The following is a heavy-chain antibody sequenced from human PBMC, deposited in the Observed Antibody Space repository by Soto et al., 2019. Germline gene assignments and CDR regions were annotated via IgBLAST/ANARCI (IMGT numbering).Heavy chain of an antibody. J-gene: IGHJ4*02. CDR2: INAGNGNT. V-gene: IGHV1-3*01. Sequence: ASVKVSCKASGYTFTSYAMHWVRQAPGQRLEWMGWINAGNGNTKYSQKFQGRVTITRDTSASTAYMELSSLRSEDTAVYYCARVYDSSGYVGDYWGQGTLVTVSS. CDR1: GYTFTSYA. D-gene: IGHD3-22*01. CDR3: ARVYDSSGYVGDY.